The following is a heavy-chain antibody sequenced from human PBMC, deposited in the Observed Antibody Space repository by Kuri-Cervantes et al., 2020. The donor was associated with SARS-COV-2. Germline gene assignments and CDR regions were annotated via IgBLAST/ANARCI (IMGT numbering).Heavy chain of an antibody. CDR3: AKGYIAAVSSFDL. D-gene: IGHD6-13*01. CDR2: IYHSGST. V-gene: IGHV4-38-2*01. CDR1: GYSISSGYY. J-gene: IGHJ2*01. Sequence: SQTLSLTCAVSGYSISSGYYWGWIRQPPGKGLEWIGSIYHSGSTHYKPSLKSRVTLSVDTSKNQFSLKLSSVTAADTAVYYCAKGYIAAVSSFDLWGRGTLVTVSS.